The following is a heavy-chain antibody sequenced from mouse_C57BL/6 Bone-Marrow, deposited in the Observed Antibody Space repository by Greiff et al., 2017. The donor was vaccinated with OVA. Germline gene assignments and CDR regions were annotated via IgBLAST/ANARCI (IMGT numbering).Heavy chain of an antibody. CDR2: ISSGGSYT. V-gene: IGHV5-6*01. Sequence: EVKVVESGGDLVKPGGSLKLSCAASGFTFSSYGMSWVRQTPDKRLEWVATISSGGSYTYYPDSVKGRFTISRDNAKNTLYLQMSSLKSEDTAMYFCARPPYCDYWGQGTTLTVSS. J-gene: IGHJ2*01. CDR3: ARPPYCDY. CDR1: GFTFSSYG.